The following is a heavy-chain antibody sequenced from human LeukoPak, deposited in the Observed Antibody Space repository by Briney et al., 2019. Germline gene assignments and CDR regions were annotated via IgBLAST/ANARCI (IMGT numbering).Heavy chain of an antibody. D-gene: IGHD4-17*01. J-gene: IGHJ3*02. Sequence: PGGTLRLSCAVSGFTFSSYSMHWVRQDPGKGLEFVAAIAGNGDNTYYANSVKGRFTISRDISKNTLYLQMGSLRAEDMAVYYCSRVGNYGSAFDIWGQGTMVTFSS. CDR3: SRVGNYGSAFDI. CDR1: GFTFSSYS. V-gene: IGHV3-64*01. CDR2: IAGNGDNT.